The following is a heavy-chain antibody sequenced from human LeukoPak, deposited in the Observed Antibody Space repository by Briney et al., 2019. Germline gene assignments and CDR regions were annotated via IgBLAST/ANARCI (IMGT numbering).Heavy chain of an antibody. V-gene: IGHV3-33*08. CDR2: IWYDGSNK. CDR1: GFTFSSYG. Sequence: GRSLRLSCAASGFTFSSYGMHWVRQAPGKGLEWVAVIWYDGSNKYYADSVKGRFTISRDNSKNTLYLQMNSLRAEDTAVYYCARDDGGGQNFDYWGQGTLVTVSS. J-gene: IGHJ4*02. D-gene: IGHD3-10*01. CDR3: ARDDGGGQNFDY.